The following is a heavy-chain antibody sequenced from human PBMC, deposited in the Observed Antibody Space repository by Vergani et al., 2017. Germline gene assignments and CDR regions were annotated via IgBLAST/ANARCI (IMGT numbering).Heavy chain of an antibody. V-gene: IGHV3-49*03. CDR2: IRSKAYGGTT. D-gene: IGHD3-3*01. J-gene: IGHJ6*03. CDR3: ARGGFWSGSYYYMDV. CDR1: GFTFGDYA. Sequence: EVQLVESGGGLVQPGRSLRLSCTASGFTFGDYAMSWFRQAPGKGLEWVGFIRSKAYGGTTEYAASVKGRFTISRDDSKSIAYLQMNSLKTEDTAVYYCARGGFWSGSYYYMDVWGKGTTVTVSS.